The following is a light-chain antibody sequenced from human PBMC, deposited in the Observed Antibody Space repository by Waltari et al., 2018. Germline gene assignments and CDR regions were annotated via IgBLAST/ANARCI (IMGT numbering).Light chain of an antibody. J-gene: IGLJ3*02. CDR3: GSYTLINTLVV. Sequence: QSALTQPASVSGSPGQSITISCTGTCSDVGGYNYAVWYQQHPGKAPKLIIYGVSNRPSGVSARFSGSKSGNTASLTVSGLQAEDEAYYYCGSYTLINTLVVFGGGTKVTVL. V-gene: IGLV2-14*01. CDR2: GVS. CDR1: CSDVGGYNY.